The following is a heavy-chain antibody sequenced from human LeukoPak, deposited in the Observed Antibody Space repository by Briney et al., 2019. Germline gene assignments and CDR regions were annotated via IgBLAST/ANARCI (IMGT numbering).Heavy chain of an antibody. CDR3: AKEVHPYDSGTYYFDY. CDR2: IRQNGSNE. J-gene: IGHJ4*02. Sequence: GGSLRLSCVGSGFTFSSYGMHWVRHAAAKGLAWETFIRQNGSNEYYADSVKDRSTVSRDDSKNTLFLQMNSLRVEEMAVYYCAKEVHPYDSGTYYFDYWGRGTLVTVSS. V-gene: IGHV3-30*02. CDR1: GFTFSSYG. D-gene: IGHD3-10*01.